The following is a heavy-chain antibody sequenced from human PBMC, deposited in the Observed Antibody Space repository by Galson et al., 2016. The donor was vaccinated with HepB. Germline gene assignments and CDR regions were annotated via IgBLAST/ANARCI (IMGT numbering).Heavy chain of an antibody. V-gene: IGHV3-23*01. CDR3: VIMIRGITVGPFDY. CDR2: ISADSGAI. D-gene: IGHD3-10*01. Sequence: SLRLSCAGSGFTFSNYGMSWVRQAPGKGLEWVSVISADSGAIYYADSVKGRFSISRDNTMSTLFLQMNSLRAEDTAIYYCVIMIRGITVGPFDYWGQGTLVTSFS. J-gene: IGHJ4*02. CDR1: GFTFSNYG.